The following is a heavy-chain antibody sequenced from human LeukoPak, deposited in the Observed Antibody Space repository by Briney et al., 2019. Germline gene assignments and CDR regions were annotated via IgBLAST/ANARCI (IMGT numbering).Heavy chain of an antibody. V-gene: IGHV1-2*02. CDR1: GYTFTGYY. CDR2: INPNSGGT. Sequence: ASVKVSCKPSGYTFTGYYMHSVRQAPGQGLEWMGWINPNSGGTNYAQKFQGRVTMTRDTSISTAYMELSRLRSDDTAVYYCARMAVAGTYYYYYGMDVWGQGTTVTVSS. J-gene: IGHJ6*02. CDR3: ARMAVAGTYYYYYGMDV. D-gene: IGHD6-19*01.